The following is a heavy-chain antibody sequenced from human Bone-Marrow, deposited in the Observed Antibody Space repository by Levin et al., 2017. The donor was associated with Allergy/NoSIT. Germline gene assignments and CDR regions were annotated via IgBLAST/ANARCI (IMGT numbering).Heavy chain of an antibody. V-gene: IGHV1-69*01. CDR2: IIPIFGTA. CDR1: GGTFSSYA. Sequence: KISCKASGGTFSSYAISWVRQAPGQGLEWMGGIIPIFGTANYAQKFQGRVTITADESTSTAYMELSSLRSEDTAVYYCARDYGDYSDAFDIWGQGTMVTVSS. D-gene: IGHD4-17*01. CDR3: ARDYGDYSDAFDI. J-gene: IGHJ3*02.